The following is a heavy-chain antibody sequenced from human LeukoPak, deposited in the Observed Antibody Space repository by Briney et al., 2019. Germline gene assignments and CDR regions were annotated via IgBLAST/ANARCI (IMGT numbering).Heavy chain of an antibody. CDR3: AKVVSSSWYGPYFDY. Sequence: GGSLRLSCAASGFTFSSYAMSWVRQAPGKGLEWVSAISGSGGSTYYADSVKGRFTISRDNSKNTLYLQMNSLRAEDTAVYYCAKVVSSSWYGPYFDYWGQGTLVTVSS. CDR2: ISGSGGST. V-gene: IGHV3-23*01. CDR1: GFTFSSYA. J-gene: IGHJ4*02. D-gene: IGHD6-13*01.